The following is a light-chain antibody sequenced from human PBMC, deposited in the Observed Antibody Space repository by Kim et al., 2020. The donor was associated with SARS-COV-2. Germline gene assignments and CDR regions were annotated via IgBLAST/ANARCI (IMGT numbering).Light chain of an antibody. CDR1: SLRSYD. Sequence: ALGQTVRITCQGDSLRSYDATWYQQKPGQAPVAVIFGKSNRPSGIPVRFSGSSSGNTASLTITGAQAEEEADYYCNSRDSSGDRVLFGGGTQLTVL. J-gene: IGLJ2*01. CDR2: GKS. V-gene: IGLV3-19*01. CDR3: NSRDSSGDRVL.